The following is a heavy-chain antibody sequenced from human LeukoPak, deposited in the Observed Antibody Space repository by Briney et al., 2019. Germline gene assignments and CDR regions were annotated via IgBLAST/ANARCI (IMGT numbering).Heavy chain of an antibody. CDR2: ISRSGDST. J-gene: IGHJ4*02. D-gene: IGHD6-19*01. CDR1: GFTFSSYA. Sequence: GGSLRLSCAASGFTFSSYAISWVRQAPGKGLEWVSAISRSGDSTYYADSVKGRFTISRDNSKNTIYLQMNSLRVEDTAVYYCAKLSGWTGWFFDYWGQGTVVTVSS. V-gene: IGHV3-23*01. CDR3: AKLSGWTGWFFDY.